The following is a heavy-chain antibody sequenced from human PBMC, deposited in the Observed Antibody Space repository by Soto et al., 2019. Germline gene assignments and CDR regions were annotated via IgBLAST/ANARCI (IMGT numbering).Heavy chain of an antibody. D-gene: IGHD6-19*01. CDR2: ISGSGGST. CDR3: ASRSSGWYFDY. Sequence: EVQLLESGGGLVQPGGSLRLSCAASGFTFSSYAMSWVRQAPGKGLEWVSVISGSGGSTYYADSVKRRFTISRENSKNTLYLQMNSLRAEDTAVYYCASRSSGWYFDYWGQGTLVTVSS. V-gene: IGHV3-23*01. CDR1: GFTFSSYA. J-gene: IGHJ4*02.